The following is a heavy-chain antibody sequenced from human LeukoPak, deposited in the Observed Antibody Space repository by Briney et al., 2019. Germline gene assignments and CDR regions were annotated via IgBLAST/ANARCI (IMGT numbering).Heavy chain of an antibody. CDR2: IWYDGSNK. Sequence: PGGSLRLSCAASGFTFSSYEMNWDRQAPGKGLGWVAVIWYDGSNKYYADSVKGRFTISRDNSKNTLYLQMNSLRAEDTAVYYCATRGIVVVTATQHWGQGTLVTVSS. V-gene: IGHV3-33*08. CDR1: GFTFSSYE. D-gene: IGHD2-21*02. CDR3: ATRGIVVVTATQH. J-gene: IGHJ1*01.